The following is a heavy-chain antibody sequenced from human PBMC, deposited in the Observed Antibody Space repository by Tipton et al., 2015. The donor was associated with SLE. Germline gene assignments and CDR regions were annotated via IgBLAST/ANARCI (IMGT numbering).Heavy chain of an antibody. CDR3: AVRDFWSPKGAFDI. V-gene: IGHV4-30-2*01. J-gene: IGHJ3*02. Sequence: TLSLTCAVSGGSISSGGYSWSWIRQPPGKGLEWIGYIYHSGSTYYNPSLKSRVTISVDRSKNQFSLKLSSVTAADTAVYYCAVRDFWSPKGAFDIWGQGTMVTVSS. CDR2: IYHSGST. CDR1: GGSISSGGYS. D-gene: IGHD3-3*01.